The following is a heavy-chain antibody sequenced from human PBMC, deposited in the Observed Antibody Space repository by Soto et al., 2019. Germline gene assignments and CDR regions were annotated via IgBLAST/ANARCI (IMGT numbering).Heavy chain of an antibody. CDR3: AKGSGYSRYYFDY. J-gene: IGHJ4*02. D-gene: IGHD3-3*01. Sequence: EVQLLESGGGLVQPGGTLRLSCAASEFTFSSYAMSWVRQAPGKGLEWVSAISGSGGSTYYADSVKGRFTISRDNSKDTLYLQMNSLRAEDTAVYYWAKGSGYSRYYFDYWGQGTLVTVSS. V-gene: IGHV3-23*01. CDR1: EFTFSSYA. CDR2: ISGSGGST.